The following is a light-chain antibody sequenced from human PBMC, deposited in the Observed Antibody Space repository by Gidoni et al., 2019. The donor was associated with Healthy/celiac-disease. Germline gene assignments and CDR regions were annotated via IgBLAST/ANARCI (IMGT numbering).Light chain of an antibody. J-gene: IGKJ3*01. CDR3: QQSYSTTFT. CDR2: GAA. V-gene: IGKV1-39*01. Sequence: DIQMTQSPSSLSASVGDRVTITCRASRRIYSYLNWYQQRPGKAPNLLIYGAASLQSGVPSRFSGSGSGTDFTITMSSLQPEDFTVYYCQQSYSTTFTFGPGTKVDIK. CDR1: RRIYSY.